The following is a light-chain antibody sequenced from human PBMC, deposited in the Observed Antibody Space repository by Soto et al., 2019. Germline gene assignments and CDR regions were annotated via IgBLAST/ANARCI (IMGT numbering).Light chain of an antibody. J-gene: IGKJ1*01. V-gene: IGKV1-9*01. Sequence: DIQLTQSPSFLSASVGDRVTITCRASQGISSYLAWYQQKTGKAPKLLIYAASTLQSGVPSRFSGSGSGTEFTLTISSLQPGDFATYYCQHYNTYPWTFGQGTKVDIK. CDR1: QGISSY. CDR2: AAS. CDR3: QHYNTYPWT.